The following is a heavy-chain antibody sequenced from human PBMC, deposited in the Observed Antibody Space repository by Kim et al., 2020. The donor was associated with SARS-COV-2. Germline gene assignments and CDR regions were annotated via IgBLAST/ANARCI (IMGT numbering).Heavy chain of an antibody. V-gene: IGHV3-30*18. D-gene: IGHD1-26*01. Sequence: GGSLRLSCAASGFTFSSYGMHWVRQAPGKGLEWVAVISYDGSNKYYADSVKGRFTISRDNSKNTQYLQMNSLRAEDTAVYYCAKGPKGGSYLVDYWGQGTLVTVSS. J-gene: IGHJ4*02. CDR2: ISYDGSNK. CDR1: GFTFSSYG. CDR3: AKGPKGGSYLVDY.